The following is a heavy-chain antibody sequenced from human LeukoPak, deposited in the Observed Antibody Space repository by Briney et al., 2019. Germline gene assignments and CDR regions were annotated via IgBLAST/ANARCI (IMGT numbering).Heavy chain of an antibody. Sequence: PGGSLRLSCAASGFTFSSYSMNWVRQAPGKGLEWVSYIRSSTSTIYYADSVKGRFTISRDNSKNTLYLQMNSLRAEDTAVYYCARDGYSYGFYYGMDVWGQGTTVTVSS. CDR1: GFTFSSYS. CDR2: IRSSTSTI. CDR3: ARDGYSYGFYYGMDV. V-gene: IGHV3-48*01. D-gene: IGHD5-18*01. J-gene: IGHJ6*02.